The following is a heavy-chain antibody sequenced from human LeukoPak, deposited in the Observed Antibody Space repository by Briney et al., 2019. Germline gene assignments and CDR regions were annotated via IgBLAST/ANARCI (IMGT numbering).Heavy chain of an antibody. J-gene: IGHJ4*02. V-gene: IGHV3-23*01. Sequence: GGSLRLSCAASGFTFSSYAMSWVRQAPGKGLEWVSAISGSGLSTYYADSVKGRFTISRDNSKNTLYLQMNSQRAEDTALYYCAKDPEAMVISYYFDYWGQGTLVTVSS. D-gene: IGHD5-18*01. CDR1: GFTFSSYA. CDR3: AKDPEAMVISYYFDY. CDR2: ISGSGLST.